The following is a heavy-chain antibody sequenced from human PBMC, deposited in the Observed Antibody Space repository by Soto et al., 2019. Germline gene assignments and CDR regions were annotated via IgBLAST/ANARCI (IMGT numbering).Heavy chain of an antibody. CDR3: ATAFPESSSWARDDAFDI. CDR2: INPNSGGT. Sequence: ASVKVSCKASGYTFTGYYMHWVRQAPGQGLEWRGWINPNSGGTNYAQKFQGRDTMTRDTSISTAYMELSRLRSDDTAVYYCATAFPESSSWARDDAFDIWGQGTMVTVS. J-gene: IGHJ3*02. V-gene: IGHV1-2*02. D-gene: IGHD6-13*01. CDR1: GYTFTGYY.